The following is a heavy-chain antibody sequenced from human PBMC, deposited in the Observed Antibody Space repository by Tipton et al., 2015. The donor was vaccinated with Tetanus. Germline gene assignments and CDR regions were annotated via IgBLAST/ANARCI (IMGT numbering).Heavy chain of an antibody. CDR2: ICYSGST. D-gene: IGHD2-21*02. V-gene: IGHV4-30-4*01. J-gene: IGHJ3*02. CDR3: VRDHARACGGDCYPGGFDI. CDR1: GGSISNSNFY. Sequence: TLSLTCTVSGGSISNSNFYWRWIRPPPGKGLEWIGYICYSGSTYYNPSLKGRVTVSLDTSKNQLSLRLTSVTDADTAVYYCVRDHARACGGDCYPGGFDIWGQGTMVSVSS.